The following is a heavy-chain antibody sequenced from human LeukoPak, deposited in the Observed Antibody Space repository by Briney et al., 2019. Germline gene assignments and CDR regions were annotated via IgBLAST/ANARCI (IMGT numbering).Heavy chain of an antibody. D-gene: IGHD2-15*01. Sequence: RPSETLSLTCTVPGGSISSYYWSWIRQPPGKGLEWIGYIYYSGSTDYNPSLKSRVTISVDTSKNQFSLKLSSVTAADTAVYYCARWVGGYCNGSNCYGGCFDYWGQGSLVTVSS. J-gene: IGHJ4*02. CDR3: ARWVGGYCNGSNCYGGCFDY. CDR1: GGSISSYY. V-gene: IGHV4-59*08. CDR2: IYYSGST.